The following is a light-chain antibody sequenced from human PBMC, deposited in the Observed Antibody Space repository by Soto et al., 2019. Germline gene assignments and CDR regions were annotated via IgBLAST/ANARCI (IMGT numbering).Light chain of an antibody. J-gene: IGKJ4*01. CDR3: HQYGSPWLT. V-gene: IGKV3-20*01. Sequence: QSVTYNYLAWYQQKPGQSPRLLISAASSRATGIPDRFSCSGSGTEFTIYVCSLGPEDDPVYYCHQYGSPWLTVGGGTKVDIK. CDR1: QSVTYNY. CDR2: AAS.